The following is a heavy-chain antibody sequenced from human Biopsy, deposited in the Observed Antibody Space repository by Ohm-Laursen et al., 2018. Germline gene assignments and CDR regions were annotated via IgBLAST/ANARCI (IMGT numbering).Heavy chain of an antibody. J-gene: IGHJ6*02. CDR1: GGSISGYY. V-gene: IGHV4-59*01. Sequence: TLSLTCSISGGSISGYYWNWIRQSPGKGLEWIGYIWSSGTTNYNPSLKSRVTISVDTSKNQFSLRLNSVTAADTAVYYCARATNSTGWPYYYFYGMDVWGQGTTVTVSS. CDR3: ARATNSTGWPYYYFYGMDV. CDR2: IWSSGTT. D-gene: IGHD2/OR15-2a*01.